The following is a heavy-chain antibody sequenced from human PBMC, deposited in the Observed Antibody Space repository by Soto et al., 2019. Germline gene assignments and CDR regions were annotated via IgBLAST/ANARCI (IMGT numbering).Heavy chain of an antibody. Sequence: ASVKGSCKASGYSLASYGMRWVRQATGQGLEWMGWISGHDGNTKYTQKLQGRVTVTTDTSTSTAYMDLRSLRSDYTAVYYCAREYCSSASCYGPDFWGQGTLVTVSS. V-gene: IGHV1-18*01. CDR3: AREYCSSASCYGPDF. CDR2: ISGHDGNT. J-gene: IGHJ4*02. D-gene: IGHD2-2*01. CDR1: GYSLASYG.